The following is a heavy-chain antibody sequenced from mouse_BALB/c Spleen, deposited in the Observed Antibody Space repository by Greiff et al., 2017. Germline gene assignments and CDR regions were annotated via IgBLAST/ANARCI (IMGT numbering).Heavy chain of an antibody. J-gene: IGHJ3*01. CDR3: EREGGGFAY. CDR2: IDPFNGGT. V-gene: IGHV1S135*01. CDR1: GYSFTSYY. Sequence: VQLQQSGPELMKPGASVKISCKASGYSFTSYYMHWVKQSHGKSLEWIGYIDPFNGGTSYNQKFKGKATLTVDKSSSTAYMHLSSLTSEDSAVYYGEREGGGFAYWGQGTLVTVSA.